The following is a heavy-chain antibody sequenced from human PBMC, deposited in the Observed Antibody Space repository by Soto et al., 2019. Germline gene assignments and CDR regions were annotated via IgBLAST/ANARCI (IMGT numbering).Heavy chain of an antibody. Sequence: GSLRLSCAASGFTFSSYSMNWVRQAPGKGLEWVSSISSSSSYIYYADSVKGRFTISRDNAKNSLYLQMNSLRAEDTAVYYCARDRWELLDDAFDIRGQGTMVTVSS. J-gene: IGHJ3*02. CDR2: ISSSSSYI. CDR3: ARDRWELLDDAFDI. D-gene: IGHD1-26*01. CDR1: GFTFSSYS. V-gene: IGHV3-21*01.